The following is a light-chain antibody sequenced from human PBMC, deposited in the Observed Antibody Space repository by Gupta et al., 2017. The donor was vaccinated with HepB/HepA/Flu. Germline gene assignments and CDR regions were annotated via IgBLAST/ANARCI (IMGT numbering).Light chain of an antibody. CDR1: SSDVGGYNY. J-gene: IGLJ2*01. CDR2: DVS. Sequence: QSALTQPASASGSPAQASTISCTGTSSDVGGYNYVSWYQQHPGKAPKLMIYDVSNRPSGVSNRFSGSKSGNTASLTISGLQAEDEADYYCSSYTSSSTVVFGGGTKLTVL. CDR3: SSYTSSSTVV. V-gene: IGLV2-14*01.